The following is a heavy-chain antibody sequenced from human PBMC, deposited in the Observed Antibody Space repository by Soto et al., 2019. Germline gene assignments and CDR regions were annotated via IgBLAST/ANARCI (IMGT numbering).Heavy chain of an antibody. D-gene: IGHD3-10*01. Sequence: PSETLSLTCTVSGGSISSGGYYWSWIRQHPGKGLEWIGYIYYSGSTYYNPSLKSRVTISVDTSKNQFSLKLSSVTAADTAVYYCARVIRDGSGSYHTMIIDYWGQGTLVTVSS. CDR3: ARVIRDGSGSYHTMIIDY. CDR1: GGSISSGGYY. J-gene: IGHJ4*02. V-gene: IGHV4-31*03. CDR2: IYYSGST.